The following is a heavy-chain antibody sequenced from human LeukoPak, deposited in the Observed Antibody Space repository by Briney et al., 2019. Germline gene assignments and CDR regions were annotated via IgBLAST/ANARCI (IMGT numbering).Heavy chain of an antibody. CDR1: GFTVSSNY. CDR3: ARSSGNYLYFDY. V-gene: IGHV3-66*01. J-gene: IGHJ4*01. CDR2: IYSAGNI. D-gene: IGHD3-22*01. Sequence: GGSLRLSCAASGFTVSSNYMSWVRQAPGRGLEWVSVIYSAGNIYYSDSVKDRFIISRDNSKNTLILQMNSLRAEDTAIYYCARSSGNYLYFDYWGHGTLVTVSS.